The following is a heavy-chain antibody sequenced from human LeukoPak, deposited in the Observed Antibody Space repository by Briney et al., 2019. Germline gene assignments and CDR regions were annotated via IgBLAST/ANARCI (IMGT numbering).Heavy chain of an antibody. Sequence: GGSLRLSCAASGFTVSSNYMSWVRQAPGKGLEWVANIKQDGSEKNYVDSVKGRFTISRDNAKNSLYLQMNSLRAEDTAVYYCAREPIIAAAGPDGDYFDYWGQGTLVTVSS. D-gene: IGHD6-13*01. V-gene: IGHV3-7*01. CDR3: AREPIIAAAGPDGDYFDY. CDR1: GFTVSSNY. CDR2: IKQDGSEK. J-gene: IGHJ4*02.